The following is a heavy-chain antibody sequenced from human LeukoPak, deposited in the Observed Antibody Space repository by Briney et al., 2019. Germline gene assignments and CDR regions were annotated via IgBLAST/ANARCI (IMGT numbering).Heavy chain of an antibody. CDR2: IFYSGST. D-gene: IGHD6-19*01. CDR3: ARNPYSSGSFDY. CDR1: GGSISTYC. Sequence: SETLSLTCAVSGGSISTYCWSWIRQPPGKGLEWIGYIFYSGSTNYNPSLKSRVTISVDTSKNQFSLKLSSVTAADTAVYYCARNPYSSGSFDYWGQGTLVTVSS. J-gene: IGHJ4*02. V-gene: IGHV4-59*01.